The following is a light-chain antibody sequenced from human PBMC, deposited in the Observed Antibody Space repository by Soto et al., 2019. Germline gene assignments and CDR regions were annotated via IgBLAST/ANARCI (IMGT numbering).Light chain of an antibody. CDR1: QTINTW. Sequence: QMTQSPSTLSASVGDRVTITCRASQTINTWLAWYQQKPGTAPRLLIYDVSTLQSGVPSRFSGSGSGTEFTLTITCLHPDDYAIYYCQQYDGYFGPGTKV. J-gene: IGKJ3*01. CDR2: DVS. V-gene: IGKV1-5*01. CDR3: QQYDGY.